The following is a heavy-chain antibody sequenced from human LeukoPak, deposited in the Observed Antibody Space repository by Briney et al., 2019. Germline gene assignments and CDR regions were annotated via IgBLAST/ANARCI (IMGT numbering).Heavy chain of an antibody. D-gene: IGHD4-17*01. V-gene: IGHV3-7*05. CDR1: GFTFSSSW. CDR3: ASKAVTYYYDY. CDR2: INNDGSGT. J-gene: IGHJ4*02. Sequence: VGSLRLSCAASGFTFSSSWMTWVRQAPGKGLEWVANINNDGSGTYYVDSVEGRFTISRDNAKNSLFLQMNSLRAEDTAVYYCASKAVTYYYDYWGQGTLVIVSS.